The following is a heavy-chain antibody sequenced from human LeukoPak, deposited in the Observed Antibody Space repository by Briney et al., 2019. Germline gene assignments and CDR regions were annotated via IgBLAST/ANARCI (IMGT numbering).Heavy chain of an antibody. Sequence: GGSLRLSCAASGFTFSSYAIHWVRQAPGKGLEWVSVISYDGNYKYYADSVTGRFTVSRDDSQSVLFLQMNSLRPEDTAVYYCARGLGAGYGATNLAYWGQGTLVTVSS. CDR3: ARGLGAGYGATNLAY. CDR1: GFTFSSYA. D-gene: IGHD1-26*01. CDR2: ISYDGNYK. J-gene: IGHJ4*02. V-gene: IGHV3-30-3*01.